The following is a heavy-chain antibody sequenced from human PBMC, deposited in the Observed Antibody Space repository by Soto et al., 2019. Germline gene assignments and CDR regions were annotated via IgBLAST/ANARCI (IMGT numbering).Heavy chain of an antibody. V-gene: IGHV1-69*13. CDR2: IIPIFGTA. CDR1: GGTFSSYA. D-gene: IGHD6-6*01. Sequence: ASVKVSCKASGGTFSSYAISWVRQAPGQGLEWMGGIIPIFGTANYAQKFQGRVTITADESTSTAYMELSSLRSEDTAVYYCARGRVELVGPRDYYYYGMDVWGQGTTVTVSS. J-gene: IGHJ6*02. CDR3: ARGRVELVGPRDYYYYGMDV.